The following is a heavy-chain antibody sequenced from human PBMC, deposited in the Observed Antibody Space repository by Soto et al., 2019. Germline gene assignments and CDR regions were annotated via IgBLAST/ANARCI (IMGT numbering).Heavy chain of an antibody. D-gene: IGHD3-16*01. CDR3: VGLGGTARISFYFDF. CDR1: GDSINSDKYY. V-gene: IGHV4-39*01. J-gene: IGHJ4*02. Sequence: QLQLQESGPGLVKPSETLSLTCSVSGDSINSDKYYWGWIRQPPGKGLEWIGSIYFRGNTYYNPSLQTPRTISLDKSTGRLPLKRMSVTAADLAGCFCVGLGGTARISFYFDFGAQGALVTVSS. CDR2: IYFRGNT.